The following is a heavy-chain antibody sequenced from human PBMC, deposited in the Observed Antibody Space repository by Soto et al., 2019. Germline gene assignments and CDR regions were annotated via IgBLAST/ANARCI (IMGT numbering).Heavy chain of an antibody. CDR3: STRAYDTNGYYRFDP. CDR1: GGSFSGHS. CDR2: INHSGRV. Sequence: LSETLSLTCAVYGGSFSGHSWTWIRQSPGKGLEWIGDINHSGRVNYSPSLKSRVTISLDTSKNQLSLTLSAVTAADTAMYYCSTRAYDTNGYYRFDPWGQGTLVTVSS. V-gene: IGHV4-34*01. D-gene: IGHD3-22*01. J-gene: IGHJ5*01.